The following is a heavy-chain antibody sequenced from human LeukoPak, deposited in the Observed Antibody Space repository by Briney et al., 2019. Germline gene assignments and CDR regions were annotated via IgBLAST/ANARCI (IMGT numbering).Heavy chain of an antibody. J-gene: IGHJ3*02. Sequence: PGGSLRLSCAASGFTFSSYAMHWVRQAPGKGLEWVAVISYDGSNKYYADSVKGRFTISRDNSKNTLYLQMNSLRAEDAAVYYCARELGGDYGEAFDIWGQGTMVTVSS. CDR3: ARELGGDYGEAFDI. CDR2: ISYDGSNK. D-gene: IGHD4-17*01. CDR1: GFTFSSYA. V-gene: IGHV3-30-3*01.